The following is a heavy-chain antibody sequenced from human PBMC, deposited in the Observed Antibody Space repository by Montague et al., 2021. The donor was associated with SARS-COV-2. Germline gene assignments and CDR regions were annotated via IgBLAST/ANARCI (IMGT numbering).Heavy chain of an antibody. J-gene: IGHJ3*02. V-gene: IGHV3-11*01. CDR1: GFIFSDYY. Sequence: SLRLSCAASGFIFSDYYMTWIRQVPGKGLEWVSHISGSGSKTYYAESAKGRFTISRDTANNSVYLQMKFLGAEDTAVYYCARDQGGYGTFDIWGQGTMVTVSS. CDR3: ARDQGGYGTFDI. D-gene: IGHD5-12*01. CDR2: ISGSGSKT.